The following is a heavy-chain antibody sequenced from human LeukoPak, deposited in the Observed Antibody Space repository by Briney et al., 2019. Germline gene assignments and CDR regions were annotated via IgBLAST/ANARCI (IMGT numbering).Heavy chain of an antibody. D-gene: IGHD1-1*01. V-gene: IGHV3-48*03. CDR3: ARIVTVAWSERRPGYYYMDV. J-gene: IGHJ6*03. Sequence: QPGGSLRLSCAASGFTFSSYEMNWVRQAPGKGLEWVSSIFPSGGEIHYADSVRGRFTISRDNSKSTLSLQMNRLRAEDTAVYYCARIVTVAWSERRPGYYYMDVWGKGTTVTVSS. CDR2: IFPSGGEI. CDR1: GFTFSSYE.